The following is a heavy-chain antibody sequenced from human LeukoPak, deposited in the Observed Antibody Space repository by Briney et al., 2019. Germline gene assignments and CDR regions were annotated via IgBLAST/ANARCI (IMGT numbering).Heavy chain of an antibody. D-gene: IGHD3-16*01. Sequence: GGSLRLSCAASGFTFSIYAMSWVRQAPGKGLEWVSGITTDGSAYYPDSVKGRFAISRDNSKNTLYLQMNSLRAEDTAVYYCARLIRPYFDYWGQGTLVTVSS. CDR2: ITTDGSA. V-gene: IGHV3-23*01. J-gene: IGHJ4*02. CDR1: GFTFSIYA. CDR3: ARLIRPYFDY.